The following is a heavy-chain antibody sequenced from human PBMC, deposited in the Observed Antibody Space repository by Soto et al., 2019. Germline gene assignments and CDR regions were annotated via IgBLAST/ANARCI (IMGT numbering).Heavy chain of an antibody. CDR2: VNPNSGNT. CDR1: GYTFTSYD. CDR3: ARRYGVYFDY. D-gene: IGHD4-17*01. Sequence: ASVKVSCKASGYTFTSYDINWVRQATGQGLEWMGWVNPNSGNTDYAQKFQGRVTMTRNTSISTAYMELSSVTAADTAVYYCARRYGVYFDYWGQGTLVTVSS. V-gene: IGHV1-8*01. J-gene: IGHJ4*02.